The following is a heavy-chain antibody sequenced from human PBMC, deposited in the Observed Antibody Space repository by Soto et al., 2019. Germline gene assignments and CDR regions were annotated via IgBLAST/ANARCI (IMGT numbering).Heavy chain of an antibody. D-gene: IGHD6-19*01. CDR3: VKDRTMAAPNDYFDY. J-gene: IGHJ4*02. V-gene: IGHV3-23*01. Sequence: EVQLLESGGDLVQPGGSLRLSCVASGFTFSNFGMSWVRQAPGQGLQWVSIIGVDGVTTYYADFVRGRFTISRDNSKNTLYLQMNSLRAEDTAIYYCVKDRTMAAPNDYFDYWGQGTLVTVSS. CDR2: IGVDGVTT. CDR1: GFTFSNFG.